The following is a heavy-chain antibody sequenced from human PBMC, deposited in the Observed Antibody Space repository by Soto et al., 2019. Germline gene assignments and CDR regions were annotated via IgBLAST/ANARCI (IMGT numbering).Heavy chain of an antibody. J-gene: IGHJ5*02. Sequence: QVHLQQWGAGLLKPSETLSLTCAVYGGSVNGYYWNWIRQPPGKGLEWIGENNHTGGTHYNPSLKSRVTMSVDTSKNQFSLRLSSVTAADTAIYYCATRITVFGLLIPPFDPWGQGTQVTVSS. V-gene: IGHV4-34*02. CDR2: NNHTGGT. D-gene: IGHD3-3*01. CDR3: ATRITVFGLLIPPFDP. CDR1: GGSVNGYY.